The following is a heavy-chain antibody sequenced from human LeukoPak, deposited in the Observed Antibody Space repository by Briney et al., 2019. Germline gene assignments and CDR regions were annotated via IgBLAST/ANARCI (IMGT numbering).Heavy chain of an antibody. J-gene: IGHJ3*02. D-gene: IGHD3-3*01. CDR1: GGSISSYY. CDR2: IYYSGST. Sequence: SETLSLTCTVSGGSISSYYWSWIRQPPGKGLEWIGCIYYSGSTNYNPSLKSRVTISVDTSKNQFSLKLSSVTAADTAVYYCARGRPYYDFWSGYSKIDAFDIWGQGTMVTVSS. V-gene: IGHV4-59*01. CDR3: ARGRPYYDFWSGYSKIDAFDI.